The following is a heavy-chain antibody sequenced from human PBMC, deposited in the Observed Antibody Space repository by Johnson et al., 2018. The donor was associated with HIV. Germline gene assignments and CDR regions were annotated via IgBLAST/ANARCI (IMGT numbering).Heavy chain of an antibody. D-gene: IGHD1-26*01. Sequence: QMQLVESGGGVVQPGRSLRLSCAASGFTFSDYYMSWMRQAPGQGLEWVSYISSSGSNIYKADSVKGRFTISRDNAKNSLFLQIHSLRADDTAVYYCAREGVSGSYYDAFDLWGQGTMVTVSS. J-gene: IGHJ3*01. V-gene: IGHV3-11*04. CDR2: ISSSGSNI. CDR1: GFTFSDYY. CDR3: AREGVSGSYYDAFDL.